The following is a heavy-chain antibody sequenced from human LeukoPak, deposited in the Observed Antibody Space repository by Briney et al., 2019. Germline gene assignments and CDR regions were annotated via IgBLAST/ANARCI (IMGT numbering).Heavy chain of an antibody. CDR3: ARDRGYSNFDY. CDR1: GFGFSNYW. J-gene: IGHJ4*02. Sequence: QTGGSLRLSCAASGFGFSNYWMSWVRQAPGKGLEWVANMNEDGSEKNYVDSVKGRFTISRDNAQDSLYLQMNSLRAEDTAVYYSARDRGYSNFDYWGQGTLLTVSS. D-gene: IGHD4-11*01. V-gene: IGHV3-7*01. CDR2: MNEDGSEK.